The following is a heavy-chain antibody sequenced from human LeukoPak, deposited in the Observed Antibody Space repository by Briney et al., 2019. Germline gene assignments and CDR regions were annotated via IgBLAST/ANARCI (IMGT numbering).Heavy chain of an antibody. D-gene: IGHD3-22*01. Sequence: SVKVSCKASGCTFRSFAISWVRQAPGQGLEWMGGIIPIFRTANYAQKFQGRVTITADESTSTAYMELSSLRSEDTAVYYCARALRYYSDSSGYAFDYWGQGTLVTVSS. V-gene: IGHV1-69*13. CDR1: GCTFRSFA. CDR2: IIPIFRTA. J-gene: IGHJ4*02. CDR3: ARALRYYSDSSGYAFDY.